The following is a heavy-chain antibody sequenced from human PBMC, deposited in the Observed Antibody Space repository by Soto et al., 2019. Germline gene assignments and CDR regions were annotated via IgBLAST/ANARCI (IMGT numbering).Heavy chain of an antibody. CDR2: ISYDGSNK. D-gene: IGHD6-6*01. V-gene: IGHV3-30-3*01. CDR3: ARCGGIAARPDPYYFDY. CDR1: GFTFSSYA. J-gene: IGHJ4*02. Sequence: GSLRLSCAASGFTFSSYAMHWVRQAPGKGLEWVAVISYDGSNKYYADSVKGRFTISRDNSKNTLYLQMNSLRAEDTAVYYCARCGGIAARPDPYYFDYWGQGTLVTVSS.